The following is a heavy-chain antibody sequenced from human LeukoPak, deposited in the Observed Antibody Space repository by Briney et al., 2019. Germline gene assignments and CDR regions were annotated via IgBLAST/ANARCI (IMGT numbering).Heavy chain of an antibody. Sequence: AASVTVSCKVSGYTLTELSMHWVRQAPGKGLAWVGGFDPEDGETIYAQKFQGRVTMTEDTSTDTAYMELSSLRSEDTAVYYCATVDYYDSIDLALGYWGQGTLVTVSS. CDR1: GYTLTELS. D-gene: IGHD3-22*01. V-gene: IGHV1-24*01. CDR3: ATVDYYDSIDLALGY. J-gene: IGHJ4*02. CDR2: FDPEDGET.